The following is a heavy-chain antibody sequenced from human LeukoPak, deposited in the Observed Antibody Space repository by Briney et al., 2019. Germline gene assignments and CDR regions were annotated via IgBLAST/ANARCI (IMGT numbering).Heavy chain of an antibody. CDR1: GFTFSSYA. J-gene: IGHJ4*02. CDR3: ARDILAVAGHFDY. V-gene: IGHV3-30-3*01. D-gene: IGHD6-19*01. CDR2: ISYDGSNK. Sequence: PGGSLRLSCAASGFTFSSYAMHWVRQAPGKGLEGVAVISYDGSNKYYADSVKGRFTISRDNSKNTLYLQMNSLRAEDTAVYYCARDILAVAGHFDYWGQGTLVTVSS.